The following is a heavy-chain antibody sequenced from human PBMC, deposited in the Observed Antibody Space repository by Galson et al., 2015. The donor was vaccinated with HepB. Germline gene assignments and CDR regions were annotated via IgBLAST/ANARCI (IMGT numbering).Heavy chain of an antibody. CDR2: INLDGGSK. Sequence: SLRLSCAASGFTFSSYWMNWVRQAPGKGLEWVAHINLDGGSKYNDDSVKGRFTISRDNAKDSVFLQLDSLRAEDQAVYYCARRISLVRGIITKPDYYYGLDVWGQGTTVTVAS. J-gene: IGHJ6*02. D-gene: IGHD3-10*01. V-gene: IGHV3-7*03. CDR1: GFTFSSYW. CDR3: ARRISLVRGIITKPDYYYGLDV.